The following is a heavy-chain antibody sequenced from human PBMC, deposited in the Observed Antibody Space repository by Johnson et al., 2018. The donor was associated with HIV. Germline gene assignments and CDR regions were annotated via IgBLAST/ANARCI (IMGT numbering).Heavy chain of an antibody. J-gene: IGHJ3*01. CDR2: IYSGGST. CDR3: AKDNVVGALTIWGNRAFDS. D-gene: IGHD1-26*01. Sequence: VHLVESGGGVVQPGRSLRLSCAASGFTVSSNYMSWVRQAPGKGLEWVSIIYSGGSTYYADSVKGRFTISRDNVKNTLYLQMNSLRAEDTAVYYCAKDNVVGALTIWGNRAFDSWGQGTMVTVSS. V-gene: IGHV3-66*01. CDR1: GFTVSSNY.